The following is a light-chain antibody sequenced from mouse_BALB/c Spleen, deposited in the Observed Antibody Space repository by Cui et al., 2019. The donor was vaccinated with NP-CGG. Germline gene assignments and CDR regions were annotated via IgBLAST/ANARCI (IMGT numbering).Light chain of an antibody. Sequence: QVVVTQESALTTSPGETVKLTCRSSTGAITTNNYANWVQEKPDHLFTGLIGGTNNRAPGVPARFSGSLIGDKAALTITGAQTEDEAIYFCALWYSNHWVFGGGTKLTVL. CDR3: ALWYSNHWV. CDR1: TGAITTNNY. CDR2: GTN. V-gene: IGLV1*01. J-gene: IGLJ1*01.